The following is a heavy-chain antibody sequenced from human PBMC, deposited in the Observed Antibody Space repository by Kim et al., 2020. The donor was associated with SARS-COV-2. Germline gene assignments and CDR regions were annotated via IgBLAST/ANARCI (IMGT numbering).Heavy chain of an antibody. J-gene: IGHJ5*02. CDR2: INPNSGDT. CDR3: ARGLHAGYFDP. D-gene: IGHD5-12*01. CDR1: GYPFSDYY. V-gene: IGHV1-2*02. Sequence: ASVKVSCKTSGYPFSDYYIYWVRQAPGQGLESMGWINPNSGDTNSAQKFRGRLTMTRDTSISTAYMDLSRLKSDDTALYYCARGLHAGYFDPWGQRTLVTVSS.